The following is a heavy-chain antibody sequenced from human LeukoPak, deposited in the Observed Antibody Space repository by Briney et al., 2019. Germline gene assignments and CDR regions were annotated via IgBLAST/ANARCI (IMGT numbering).Heavy chain of an antibody. J-gene: IGHJ3*02. D-gene: IGHD2-21*02. CDR1: GFTFSSYA. CDR3: AKRMSLAYCGGDCSGPDAFDI. CDR2: ISGSGGST. V-gene: IGHV3-23*01. Sequence: GGSLRLSCAASGFTFSSYAMSWVRQAPGKGLEWVSAISGSGGSTYYADSVKGRFTISRDNSKNTLYLQMNSLRAEDTAVYYCAKRMSLAYCGGDCSGPDAFDIWGQGTMVTVSS.